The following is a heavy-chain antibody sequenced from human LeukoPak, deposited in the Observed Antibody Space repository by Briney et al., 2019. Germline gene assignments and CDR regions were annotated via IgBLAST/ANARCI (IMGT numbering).Heavy chain of an antibody. CDR1: GYTFTGYY. J-gene: IGHJ4*02. CDR2: INPYSGDT. Sequence: GASVKVSCKASGYTFTGYYMHWVRQAPGQGLEWMGWINPYSGDTNYAQKFQGRVTMTRDTSISTAYMELSGLRSDDTAMYYCARDPWVAPQTNLYYFDYWGQGTLVTVSS. V-gene: IGHV1-2*02. D-gene: IGHD1/OR15-1a*01. CDR3: ARDPWVAPQTNLYYFDY.